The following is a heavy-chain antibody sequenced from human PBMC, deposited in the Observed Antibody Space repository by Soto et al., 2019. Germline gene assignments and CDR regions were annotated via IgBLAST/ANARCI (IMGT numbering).Heavy chain of an antibody. Sequence: SETLSLTCTVSGGSISSYYWSWIRQPPGKGLEWIGYIYYSGSTNYNPSLKSRVTISVDTSKNQFSLKLSSVTAADTAVYYCARSENWNYDKYYYYYMDVWGKGTTVTVSS. CDR3: ARSENWNYDKYYYYYMDV. J-gene: IGHJ6*03. V-gene: IGHV4-59*01. D-gene: IGHD1-7*01. CDR2: IYYSGST. CDR1: GGSISSYY.